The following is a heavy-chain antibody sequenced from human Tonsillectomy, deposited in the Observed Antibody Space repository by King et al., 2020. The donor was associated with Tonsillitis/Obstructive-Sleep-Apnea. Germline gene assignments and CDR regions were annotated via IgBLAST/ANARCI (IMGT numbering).Heavy chain of an antibody. Sequence: VQLQESGPGLVKPSQTLSLTCTVSGGSVSSGAYYWSWIRQHPGKGLEWIGNIYDSGNTYYNPSLKSRIIISVDTAKNQFSLKLSSVTAADTAVYYCARDRDGMDVWGQGTTVTVSS. J-gene: IGHJ6*02. V-gene: IGHV4-31*03. CDR2: IYDSGNT. CDR1: GGSVSSGAYY. CDR3: ARDRDGMDV.